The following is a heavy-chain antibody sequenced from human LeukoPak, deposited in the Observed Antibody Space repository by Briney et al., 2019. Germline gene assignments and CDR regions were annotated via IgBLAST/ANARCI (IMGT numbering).Heavy chain of an antibody. CDR3: AREVVLSTGAWFEY. CDR1: GFTFSSYW. J-gene: IGHJ4*02. V-gene: IGHV3-7*01. CDR2: IKEDGTEK. Sequence: HPGGSLRLSCAVSGFTFSSYWMSWVRQAPGKGLEWVANIKEDGTEKYYQDSVKGRFTISRDNAKNSLYLQMNSLRAEDTAVYYCAREVVLSTGAWFEYWGQGTLVTVSS. D-gene: IGHD3-22*01.